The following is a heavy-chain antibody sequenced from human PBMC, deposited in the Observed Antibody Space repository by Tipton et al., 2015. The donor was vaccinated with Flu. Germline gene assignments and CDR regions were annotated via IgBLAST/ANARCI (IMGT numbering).Heavy chain of an antibody. CDR3: ARRDYSNYVSDPKSWFDP. Sequence: TLSLTCTVSGYSIISSSYSWGWIRQPPGKGLEWIGNTYHTGSAYYNPSLKSRVTISLDTSRNQLSLKLASVTAADTAVYYCARRDYSNYVSDPKSWFDPWGQGTLVTISS. D-gene: IGHD4-11*01. CDR1: GYSIISSSYS. J-gene: IGHJ5*02. CDR2: TYHTGSA. V-gene: IGHV4-39*01.